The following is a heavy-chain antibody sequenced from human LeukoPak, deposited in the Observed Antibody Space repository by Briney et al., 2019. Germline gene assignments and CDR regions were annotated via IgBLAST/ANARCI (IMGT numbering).Heavy chain of an antibody. CDR1: GFTFSSYS. D-gene: IGHD5-18*01. CDR3: ARDSFTARRSFDY. CDR2: ISSSSSYI. J-gene: IGHJ4*02. V-gene: IGHV3-21*01. Sequence: GGPLRLSCAASGFTFSSYSMSLVRQAPGKGLELVSSISSSSSYIYYADSEKGRFTISRDNAKNSLYLQMNSLRAEDTAVYYCARDSFTARRSFDYWGQGTLVTVSS.